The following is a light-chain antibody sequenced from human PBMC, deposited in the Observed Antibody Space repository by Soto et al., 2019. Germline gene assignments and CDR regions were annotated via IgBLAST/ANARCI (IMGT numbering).Light chain of an antibody. Sequence: IVLTQSPATLSLSPGERATLSCRASQSVSTYLAWYQQKPGQAPRLLIYDASNRATGIPARFSGSGSGTDFTLTIGSLEPEDFAVYYCQQRSNWWTFGQGTKVEIK. V-gene: IGKV3-11*01. J-gene: IGKJ1*01. CDR2: DAS. CDR3: QQRSNWWT. CDR1: QSVSTY.